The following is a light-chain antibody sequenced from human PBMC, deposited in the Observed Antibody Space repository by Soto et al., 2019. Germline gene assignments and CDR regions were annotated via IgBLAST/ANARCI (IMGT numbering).Light chain of an antibody. CDR1: QSITSSF. Sequence: IVLTQSPYTLSLSPGERATLSCRASQSITSSFLAWYQHIPGQAPRLLIYGASSRATGIPDRFSGTGSETDFTLTINRLEPEDFAVYYCQQYENSPLTFGQGTRL. CDR2: GAS. CDR3: QQYENSPLT. J-gene: IGKJ5*01. V-gene: IGKV3-20*01.